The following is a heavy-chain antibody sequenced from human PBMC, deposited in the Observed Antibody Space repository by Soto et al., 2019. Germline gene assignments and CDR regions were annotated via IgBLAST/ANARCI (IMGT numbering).Heavy chain of an antibody. Sequence: GGSLRLSCAASGFAFSSYWMSWVRQAPGKGLEWVANIKQDGSEKYYVDSVKGRFTISRDNAKNSLYLQMNSLRAEDTAVYYCAREVDTDMVGAINWFDPWGQGTLVTVYS. J-gene: IGHJ5*02. CDR2: IKQDGSEK. CDR3: AREVDTDMVGAINWFDP. CDR1: GFAFSSYW. D-gene: IGHD5-18*01. V-gene: IGHV3-7*01.